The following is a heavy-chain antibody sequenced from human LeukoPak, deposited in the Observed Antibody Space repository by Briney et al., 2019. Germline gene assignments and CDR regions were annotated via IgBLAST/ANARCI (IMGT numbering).Heavy chain of an antibody. Sequence: PGGSLRLSCAASGLTFSNYAMNWVRQAPGKGLEWVSSISGSGGSTYFAGSVKGRVTISRDNSKNTMYMQMNSLRVEDTAVYYCAKGGQNYDFWRFDYWGQGSLVTVSS. D-gene: IGHD3-3*01. J-gene: IGHJ4*02. CDR3: AKGGQNYDFWRFDY. CDR2: ISGSGGST. CDR1: GLTFSNYA. V-gene: IGHV3-23*01.